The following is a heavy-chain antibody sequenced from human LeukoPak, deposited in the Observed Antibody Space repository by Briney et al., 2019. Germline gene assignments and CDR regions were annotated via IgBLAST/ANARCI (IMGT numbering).Heavy chain of an antibody. J-gene: IGHJ4*02. V-gene: IGHV4-4*07. CDR1: GGSISSYY. CDR3: ARDMRVVVGTFDY. Sequence: SETLSLICTVSGGSISSYYWSWIRQPAGKGLEWIGRIYSSGSTNYNPSLRSRVTMSVDTSKNQFSLKLNSVTAADTAVYYCARDMRVVVGTFDYWGQGTLVTVSS. D-gene: IGHD3-22*01. CDR2: IYSSGST.